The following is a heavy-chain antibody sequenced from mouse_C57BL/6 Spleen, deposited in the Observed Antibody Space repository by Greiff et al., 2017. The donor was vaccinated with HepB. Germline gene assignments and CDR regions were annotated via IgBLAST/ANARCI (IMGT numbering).Heavy chain of an antibody. J-gene: IGHJ2*01. CDR2: ISSGGSYT. V-gene: IGHV5-6*02. CDR1: GFTFSSYG. CDR3: ARHGDYLDY. Sequence: DVMLVESGGDLVKPGGSLKLSCAASGFTFSSYGMSWVRQTPDKRLEWVATISSGGSYTYYPDSVKGRFTISRDNAKNTLYLQMSSLKSEDTAMYYCARHGDYLDYWGQGTTLTVSS.